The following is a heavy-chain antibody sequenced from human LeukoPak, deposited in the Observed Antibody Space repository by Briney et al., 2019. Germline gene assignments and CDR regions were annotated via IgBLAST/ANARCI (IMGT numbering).Heavy chain of an antibody. Sequence: GASVKVSCKASGYTFTGYYMHWVRQAPGQGLEWMGWINPNSGGTNYAQKFQGRVTMTRGTSISTAYMELSRLRSDDTAVYYCARDALMTTVTLPIDYWGQGTLVTVSS. CDR2: INPNSGGT. CDR3: ARDALMTTVTLPIDY. J-gene: IGHJ4*02. CDR1: GYTFTGYY. D-gene: IGHD4-17*01. V-gene: IGHV1-2*02.